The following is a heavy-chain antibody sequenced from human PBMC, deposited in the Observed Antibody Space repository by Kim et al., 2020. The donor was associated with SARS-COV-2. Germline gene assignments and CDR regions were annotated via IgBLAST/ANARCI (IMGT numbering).Heavy chain of an antibody. CDR1: GYTFTSYG. J-gene: IGHJ4*02. V-gene: IGHV1-18*01. Sequence: ASVKVSCKASGYTFTSYGISWVRQAPGQGLEWMGWISAYNGNTNYAQKLQGRVTMTTDTSTSTAYMELRSLRSDDTAVYYCARGPIRSPRFYYPDYWGQGTLVTVSS. CDR3: ARGPIRSPRFYYPDY. D-gene: IGHD3-22*01. CDR2: ISAYNGNT.